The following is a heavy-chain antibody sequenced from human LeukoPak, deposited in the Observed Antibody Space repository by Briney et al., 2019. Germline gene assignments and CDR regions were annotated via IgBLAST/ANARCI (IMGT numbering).Heavy chain of an antibody. Sequence: PGGSLRLSCAASGFTFSNYEMNWVRQAPGKGLEWVSYIGSSGSTIYYADSVRGRFTISRDNAKNSLYLQMNSLRAEDTAVYYCAQIYTYGCSQFEYWGKGTLVTVSS. J-gene: IGHJ4*02. V-gene: IGHV3-48*03. CDR1: GFTFSNYE. D-gene: IGHD5-18*01. CDR2: IGSSGSTI. CDR3: AQIYTYGCSQFEY.